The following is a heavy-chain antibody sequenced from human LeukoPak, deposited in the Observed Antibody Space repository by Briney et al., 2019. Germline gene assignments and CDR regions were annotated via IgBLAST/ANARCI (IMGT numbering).Heavy chain of an antibody. D-gene: IGHD2-2*01. CDR3: ARDWRPYCSSTSCYYYYYMDV. J-gene: IGHJ6*03. CDR2: IYTTGST. V-gene: IGHV4-4*07. Sequence: PSETLSLTCTVSVGSISSYYWSCSRQPAGPGREGIGRIYTTGSTDYNPSLKSPVTMSVDTSKNQFSLKLSSVTAADTAVYYCARDWRPYCSSTSCYYYYYMDVWGKGTTVTVSS. CDR1: VGSISSYY.